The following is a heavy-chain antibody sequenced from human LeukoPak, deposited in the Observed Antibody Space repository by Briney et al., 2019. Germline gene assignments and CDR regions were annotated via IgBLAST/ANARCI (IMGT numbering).Heavy chain of an antibody. CDR3: AKDTNYGPLYYFDY. J-gene: IGHJ4*02. CDR2: INSDGSST. V-gene: IGHV3-74*01. D-gene: IGHD3-10*01. CDR1: GFTFSSYW. Sequence: GGSLRLSCAASGFTFSSYWMHWVRQAPGKGLVWVSRINSDGSSTSYADSVKGRFTISRDNAKNTLYLQMNSLRAEDTAVYYCAKDTNYGPLYYFDYWGQGTLATVSS.